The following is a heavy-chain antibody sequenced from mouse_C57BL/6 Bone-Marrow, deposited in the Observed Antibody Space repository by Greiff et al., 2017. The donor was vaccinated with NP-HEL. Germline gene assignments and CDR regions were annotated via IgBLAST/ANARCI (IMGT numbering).Heavy chain of an antibody. J-gene: IGHJ3*01. V-gene: IGHV14-4*01. CDR2: IDPVNGDT. Sequence: VQLQQSGAELVRPGASVKLSCTASGFNFKDDYMHWVKQRPEQGLEWIGWIDPVNGDTDYASKFQGKATITADTSSNTAYLQLSSLTSEDTAVYYCTTVLRGFAYWGQGTLVTVSA. CDR3: TTVLRGFAY. CDR1: GFNFKDDY. D-gene: IGHD1-1*01.